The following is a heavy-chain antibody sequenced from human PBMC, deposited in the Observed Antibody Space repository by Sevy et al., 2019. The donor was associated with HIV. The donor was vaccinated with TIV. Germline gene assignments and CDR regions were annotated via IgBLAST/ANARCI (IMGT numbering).Heavy chain of an antibody. V-gene: IGHV3-53*01. J-gene: IGHJ4*02. CDR3: TTERHNRFQW. CDR2: LYGNDNT. D-gene: IGHD6-19*01. CDR1: GFNVINQY. Sequence: EGSLRLSCAASGFNVINQYMSWVRQAPGKGLECVSTLYGNDNTDYADSVKGRYTISRDNSKNTLSLQMNSLRAEDTAVYYCTTERHNRFQWWGRGTLVTVSS.